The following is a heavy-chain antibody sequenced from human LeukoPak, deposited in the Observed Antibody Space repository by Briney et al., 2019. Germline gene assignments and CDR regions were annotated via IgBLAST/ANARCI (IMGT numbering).Heavy chain of an antibody. V-gene: IGHV1-69*13. CDR3: AREGGYSGYSDY. CDR2: IIPIFGTA. D-gene: IGHD1-26*01. J-gene: IGHJ4*02. CDR1: GYTFTGYY. Sequence: GASVKVSCKASGYTFTGYYMHWVRQAPGQGLEWMGGIIPIFGTANYAQKFQGRVTITADESTSTAYMELSSLRSEDTAVYYCAREGGYSGYSDYWGQGTLVTVSS.